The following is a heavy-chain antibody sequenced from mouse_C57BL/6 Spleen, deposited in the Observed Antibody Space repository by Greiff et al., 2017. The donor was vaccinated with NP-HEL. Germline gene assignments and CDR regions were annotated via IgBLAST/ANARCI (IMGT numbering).Heavy chain of an antibody. J-gene: IGHJ4*01. CDR3: ARGGSYEYDAMDY. CDR1: GYTFTSYW. V-gene: IGHV1-55*01. D-gene: IGHD2-3*01. CDR2: IYPGSGST. Sequence: QVQLQQPGAELVKPGASVKMSCKASGYTFTSYWITWVKQRPGQGLEWIGDIYPGSGSTNYNEKFKSKATLTVDTSSSTAYMQLSSLTSEDSAVYYCARGGSYEYDAMDYWGQGTSVTVSS.